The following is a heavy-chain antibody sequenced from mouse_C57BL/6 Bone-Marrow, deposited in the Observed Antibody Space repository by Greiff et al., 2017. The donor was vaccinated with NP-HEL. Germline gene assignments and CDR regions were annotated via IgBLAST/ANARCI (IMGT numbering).Heavy chain of an antibody. CDR1: GYTFTSYW. Sequence: VQLQQPGAELVRPGTSVKLSCKASGYTFTSYWMHWVKQRPGQGLEWIGVIDPSDSYTNYNQKFKGKATLTVDTSSSTAYMQLSSLTSEDSAVYYCARDDSYYDWYFDVWGTGTTVTVSS. D-gene: IGHD2-3*01. V-gene: IGHV1-59*01. J-gene: IGHJ1*03. CDR3: ARDDSYYDWYFDV. CDR2: IDPSDSYT.